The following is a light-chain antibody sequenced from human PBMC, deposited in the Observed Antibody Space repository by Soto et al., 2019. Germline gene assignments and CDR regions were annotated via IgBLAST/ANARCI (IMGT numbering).Light chain of an antibody. V-gene: IGLV3-25*02. CDR2: KDT. CDR3: LSPDISGNSWV. Sequence: SYELTQPPSMSVSPEQTARITCSEDALPKQFAYWYQQKTAQAPLLVIYKDTERPSGIPERFTGSNSGTTVTLTISGVQAEDEADYYCLSPDISGNSWVFGGGTKLTVL. CDR1: ALPKQF. J-gene: IGLJ3*02.